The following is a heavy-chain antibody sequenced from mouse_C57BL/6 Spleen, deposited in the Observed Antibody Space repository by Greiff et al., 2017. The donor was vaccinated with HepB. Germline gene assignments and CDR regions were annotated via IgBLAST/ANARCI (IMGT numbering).Heavy chain of an antibody. CDR2: IDPSDSET. J-gene: IGHJ2*01. D-gene: IGHD2-5*01. Sequence: QVQLQQPGAELVRPGSSVKLSCKASGYTFTSYWMHWVKQRPIQGLEWIGNIDPSDSETHYNQKFKDKATLTVDKSSSTAYMQLRSLTSEDSAVYYWARHRDYSNYQLDDWGQGTTLTVSS. CDR1: GYTFTSYW. CDR3: ARHRDYSNYQLDD. V-gene: IGHV1-52*01.